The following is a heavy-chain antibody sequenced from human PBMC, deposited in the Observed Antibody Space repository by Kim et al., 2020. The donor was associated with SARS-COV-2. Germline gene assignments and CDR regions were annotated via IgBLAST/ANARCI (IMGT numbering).Heavy chain of an antibody. CDR2: ISYDGSNK. Sequence: GGSLRLSCAASGFTFSSYGMHWVRQAPGKGLEWVAVISYDGSNKYYADSVKGRFTISRDNSKNTLYLQMNSLRAEDTAVYYCAKDPRGYGGFPDIIDYWGQGTLVTVSS. J-gene: IGHJ4*02. D-gene: IGHD5-12*01. CDR1: GFTFSSYG. V-gene: IGHV3-30*18. CDR3: AKDPRGYGGFPDIIDY.